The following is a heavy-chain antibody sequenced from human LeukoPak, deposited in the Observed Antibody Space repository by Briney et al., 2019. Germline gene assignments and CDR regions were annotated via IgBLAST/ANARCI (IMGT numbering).Heavy chain of an antibody. D-gene: IGHD3-22*01. CDR3: AGIGYYDSSGYYYSYPYYFDY. J-gene: IGHJ4*02. V-gene: IGHV3-7*01. CDR1: GFTFSDYY. Sequence: PGGSLRLSCAASGFTFSDYYMSWIRQAPGKGLEWVANIKQDGSEKYYVDSVKGRFTISRDNAKNSLYLQMNSLRAEDTAVYYCAGIGYYDSSGYYYSYPYYFDYWGQGTLVTVSS. CDR2: IKQDGSEK.